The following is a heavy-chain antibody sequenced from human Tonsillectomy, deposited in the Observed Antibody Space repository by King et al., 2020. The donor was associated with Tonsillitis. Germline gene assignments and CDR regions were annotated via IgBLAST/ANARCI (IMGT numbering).Heavy chain of an antibody. CDR2: INPTSGDT. Sequence: QLVQSGAEAKKPGASVKVSCKASGYTFTGSCLYWVHQAPGQGLEWMGWINPTSGDTNYAQKFQGRVTMTRDTSISTAYLELSRLRSDDTAVYYCAREAASGMDYESTVYLLDPWGQGTLVTVSS. CDR3: AREAASGMDYESTVYLLDP. V-gene: IGHV1-2*02. CDR1: GYTFTGSC. D-gene: IGHD3-22*01. J-gene: IGHJ5*02.